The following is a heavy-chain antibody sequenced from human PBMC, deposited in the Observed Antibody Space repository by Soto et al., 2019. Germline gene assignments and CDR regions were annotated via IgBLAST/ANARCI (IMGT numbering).Heavy chain of an antibody. D-gene: IGHD3-9*01. V-gene: IGHV3-23*01. J-gene: IGHJ5*02. CDR1: GSTFSSYA. CDR2: ISGSGGST. Sequence: GGSLRLSCAASGSTFSSYAMSWVRQAPGKGLEWVSAISGSGGSTYYADSVKGRFTISRDNSKNTLYLQMNSLRAEDTAVYYCAKMREYFRWFDPWGQGTLVTVSS. CDR3: AKMREYFRWFDP.